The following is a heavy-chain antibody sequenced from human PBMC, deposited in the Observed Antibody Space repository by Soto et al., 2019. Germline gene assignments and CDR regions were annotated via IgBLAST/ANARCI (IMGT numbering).Heavy chain of an antibody. Sequence: EASVKVSCKASGGTFSSYAISWVRQAPGQGLEWMGGIIPIFGTANYAQKFQGRVTITADESTSTAYMELSSLRSEDTAVYYCARSRDRGSGYYYDFDYWGQGTLVTVSS. J-gene: IGHJ4*02. CDR3: ARSRDRGSGYYYDFDY. CDR1: GGTFSSYA. CDR2: IIPIFGTA. V-gene: IGHV1-69*13. D-gene: IGHD3-22*01.